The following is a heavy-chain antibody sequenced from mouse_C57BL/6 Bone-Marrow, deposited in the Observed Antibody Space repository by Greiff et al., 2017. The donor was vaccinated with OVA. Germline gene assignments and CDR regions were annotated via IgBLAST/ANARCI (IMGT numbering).Heavy chain of an antibody. Sequence: VQLKESGAELVRPGASVKLSCTASGFNFKDDYMHWVKQRPEQGLEWIGWIDPENGDTEYASKFQGKATITADTSSNTAYLQLSSLTSEDTAVYYCTTWGYYGSSSWFAYWGQGTLVTVSA. D-gene: IGHD1-1*01. CDR2: IDPENGDT. V-gene: IGHV14-4*01. CDR3: TTWGYYGSSSWFAY. CDR1: GFNFKDDY. J-gene: IGHJ3*01.